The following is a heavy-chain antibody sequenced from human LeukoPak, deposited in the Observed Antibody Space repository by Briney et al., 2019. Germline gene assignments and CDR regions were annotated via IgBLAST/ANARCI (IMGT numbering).Heavy chain of an antibody. D-gene: IGHD6-13*01. CDR1: GGSFSGYY. Sequence: SETLSLTCAVYGGSFSGYYWSWIRQPPGKGLEWIGEINHSGSTNYNPSLKSRVTISVDTSKNQFSLKLSSVTAADTAVYYCAGGAAAGILDYWGQGTLVTVSS. V-gene: IGHV4-34*01. J-gene: IGHJ4*02. CDR2: INHSGST. CDR3: AGGAAAGILDY.